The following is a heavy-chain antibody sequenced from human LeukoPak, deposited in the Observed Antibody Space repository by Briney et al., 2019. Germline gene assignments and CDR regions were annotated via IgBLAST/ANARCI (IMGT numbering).Heavy chain of an antibody. CDR3: ARLRITMIVVVIDY. CDR2: IYYSGST. D-gene: IGHD3-22*01. Sequence: GSLRLSCAASGFTFSDYYMGWIRQAPGKGLEWIGSIYYSGSTYYNPSLKSRVTISVDTSKNQFSLKLSSVTAADTAVYYCARLRITMIVVVIDYWGQGTLVTVSS. CDR1: GFTFSDYY. J-gene: IGHJ4*02. V-gene: IGHV4-39*01.